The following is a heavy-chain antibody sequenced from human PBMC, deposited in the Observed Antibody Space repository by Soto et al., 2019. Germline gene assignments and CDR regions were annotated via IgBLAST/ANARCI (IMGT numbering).Heavy chain of an antibody. Sequence: SETLSLTCTVSGGSISSGDYYWSWIRQPPGKGLEWIGYIYYSGSTYYNPSLKSRVTISVDTSKNQFSLKLSSVTAADTAVYYCAGVVDLQLWIFHSGGQETRVPFSS. CDR1: GGSISSGDYY. D-gene: IGHD5-18*01. J-gene: IGHJ4*02. CDR3: AGVVDLQLWIFHS. CDR2: IYYSGST. V-gene: IGHV4-30-4*01.